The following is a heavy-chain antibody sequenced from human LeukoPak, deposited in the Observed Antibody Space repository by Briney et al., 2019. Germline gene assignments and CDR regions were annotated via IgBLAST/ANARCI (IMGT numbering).Heavy chain of an antibody. CDR3: AKGSDGSGSYYLAY. V-gene: IGHV3-43D*03. D-gene: IGHD3-10*01. Sequence: GGSLRLSCAASGFTLDDYAMHWVRQAPGKGLEWVSLISWDGGSTYYADSVKGRFTISRDNSKNSLYLQMNSLRAEDTALYYCAKGSDGSGSYYLAYWGQGTLVTVSS. J-gene: IGHJ4*02. CDR1: GFTLDDYA. CDR2: ISWDGGST.